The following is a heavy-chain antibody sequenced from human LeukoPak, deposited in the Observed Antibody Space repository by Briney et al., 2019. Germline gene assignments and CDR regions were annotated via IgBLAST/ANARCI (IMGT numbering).Heavy chain of an antibody. J-gene: IGHJ4*02. CDR2: ISSNGGST. CDR1: GFTFSSYA. V-gene: IGHV3-64D*09. CDR3: VKGGCSGGSCYGDY. D-gene: IGHD2-15*01. Sequence: GGSLRLSCSASGFTFSSYAMHWVRQAPGKGLEYVSAISSNGGSTYYADSVKGRFTISRDNSKNTLYLQMSGLRAEDTAVYYCVKGGCSGGSCYGDYWGQGTLVTVSS.